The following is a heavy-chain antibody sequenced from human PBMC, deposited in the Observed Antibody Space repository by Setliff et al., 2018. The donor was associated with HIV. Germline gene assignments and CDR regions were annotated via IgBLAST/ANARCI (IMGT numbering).Heavy chain of an antibody. J-gene: IGHJ2*01. CDR2: INPSGTYT. V-gene: IGHV1-46*01. D-gene: IGHD3-16*01. CDR3: AREELSAFSYGDRYWYFSL. CDR1: GYTIANSY. Sequence: ASVKVSCKASGYTIANSYVHWVRQAPGQGPEWLGIINPSGTYTIYAQQFQGRVTMTRDTSTGIVDMEISSLRSDDTAVYYCAREELSAFSYGDRYWYFSLWGRGTLVTVSS.